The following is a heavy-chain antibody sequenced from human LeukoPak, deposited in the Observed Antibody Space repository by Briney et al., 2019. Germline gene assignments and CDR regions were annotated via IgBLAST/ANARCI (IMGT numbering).Heavy chain of an antibody. CDR2: IYHSGST. CDR1: GYSISSGYY. D-gene: IGHD2-2*01. V-gene: IGHV4-38-2*02. CDR3: ARVRVPASKNYYFDY. Sequence: ASETLSLTCTVSGYSISSGYYWGWIRQPPGKGLEWIGSIYHSGSTYYNPSLKSRVTISVDTSKNQFSLKLSSVTAADTAVYYCARVRVPASKNYYFDYWGQGTLVTVSS. J-gene: IGHJ4*02.